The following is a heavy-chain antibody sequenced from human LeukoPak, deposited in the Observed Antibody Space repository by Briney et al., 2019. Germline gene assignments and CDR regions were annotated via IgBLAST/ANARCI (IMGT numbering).Heavy chain of an antibody. CDR3: ARDPAHYGMDV. V-gene: IGHV3-66*01. CDR1: GFTVSSNY. J-gene: IGHJ6*02. CDR2: IYSGGST. Sequence: GGSLRLSCAASGFTVSSNYMSWVRRAPGKGLEWVSVIYSGGSTYYADSVKGRFTISRDNSKNTLYLQMNSLRAEDTAVYYCARDPAHYGMDVWGQGTTVTVSS.